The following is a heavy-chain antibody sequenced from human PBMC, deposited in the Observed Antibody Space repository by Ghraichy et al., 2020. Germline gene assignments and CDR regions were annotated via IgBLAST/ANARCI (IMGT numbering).Heavy chain of an antibody. Sequence: ASVKVSCKASGYTFTSYAMNWVRQAPGQGLEWMGWINTNTGNPTYAQGFTGRFVFSLDTSVSTAYLQISSLKAEDTAVYYCARDISYGDYALYDYYYYGMDVWGQGTTVTVSS. CDR1: GYTFTSYA. V-gene: IGHV7-4-1*02. D-gene: IGHD4-17*01. CDR3: ARDISYGDYALYDYYYYGMDV. CDR2: INTNTGNP. J-gene: IGHJ6*02.